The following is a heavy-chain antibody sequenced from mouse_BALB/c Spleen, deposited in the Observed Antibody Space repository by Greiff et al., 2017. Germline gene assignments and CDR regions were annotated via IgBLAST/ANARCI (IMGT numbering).Heavy chain of an antibody. Sequence: EVKLMESGGGLVQPGGSRKLSCAASGFTFSSFGMHWVRQAPEKGLEWVAYISSGSSTNYYADTVKGRFTISRDNPKNTLFLQMTRLRSEDTAMYYCARWHYGNYDAMDYWGQGTSVTVSS. D-gene: IGHD2-1*01. CDR2: ISSGSSTN. CDR1: GFTFSSFG. CDR3: ARWHYGNYDAMDY. V-gene: IGHV5-17*02. J-gene: IGHJ4*01.